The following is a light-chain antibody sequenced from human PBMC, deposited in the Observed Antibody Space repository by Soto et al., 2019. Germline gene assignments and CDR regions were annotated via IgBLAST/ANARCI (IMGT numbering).Light chain of an antibody. CDR2: EGF. CDR3: CSRAGSDTYV. CDR1: SSDVGSGNV. J-gene: IGLJ1*01. V-gene: IGLV2-23*01. Sequence: QSALTQPASVSGSPGQSITISCTGTSSDVGSGNVVSWYQHYPGKAPQLMIYEGFKRPSGVSSRFSGAKSGITASLTISGLQAGDEAEYHCCSRAGSDTYVFGSGTKVTVL.